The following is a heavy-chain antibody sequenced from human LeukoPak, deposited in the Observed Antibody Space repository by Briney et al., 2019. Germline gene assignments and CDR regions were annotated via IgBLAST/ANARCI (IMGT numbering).Heavy chain of an antibody. J-gene: IGHJ3*02. D-gene: IGHD6-19*01. Sequence: GGSLRLSCAASGFAFDSYGMAWVRRAPGKGLEWVSGIPWNGGSIGYADSVKGRFTISRDNTKNSLYLQMNSLRVEDTALYHCARVRSSAWSEAFDIWGQGTMVTVSS. CDR3: ARVRSSAWSEAFDI. V-gene: IGHV3-20*01. CDR2: IPWNGGSI. CDR1: GFAFDSYG.